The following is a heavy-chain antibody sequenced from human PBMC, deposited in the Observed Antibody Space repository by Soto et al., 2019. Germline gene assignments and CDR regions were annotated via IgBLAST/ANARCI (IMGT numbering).Heavy chain of an antibody. J-gene: IGHJ6*02. D-gene: IGHD3-10*01. V-gene: IGHV3-9*01. CDR2: INWSSGSI. CDR1: GFTFDDYA. CDR3: AKDRGSGSYAANYYYYGMDV. Sequence: EEQLVESGGGLVQPGRSLRLSCAASGFTFDDYAMHWVRQAPGKGLEWVSGINWSSGSIGYADSVKGRFTISRDNDKTCLYLQMNSLRPEDTALYYCAKDRGSGSYAANYYYYGMDVWGQGTTVTVSS.